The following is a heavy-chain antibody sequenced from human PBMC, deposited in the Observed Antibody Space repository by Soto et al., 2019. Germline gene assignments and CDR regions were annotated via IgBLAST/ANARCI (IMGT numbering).Heavy chain of an antibody. D-gene: IGHD2-15*01. CDR2: IKQDGSEK. V-gene: IGHV3-7*01. J-gene: IGHJ5*02. CDR3: ARHYFSGGICLFGP. Sequence: ARKAPGKGLEWVANIKQDGSEKYYVDSVKGRFTISRDNAKNSVYLQMNSLRAEDTAVYYCARHYFSGGICLFGPWVQGTLVTVSS.